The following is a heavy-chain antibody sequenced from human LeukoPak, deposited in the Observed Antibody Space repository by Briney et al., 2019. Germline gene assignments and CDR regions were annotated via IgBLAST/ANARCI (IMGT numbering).Heavy chain of an antibody. J-gene: IGHJ4*02. CDR3: AKDRMYSSSWYGGDY. Sequence: GSLRLSCAPSGLSFSSFAMSWVRHAPERGLEWVSAISGSGGSTYYADSVKGRFTISRDNSKNTLYLQMNSLRAEDTAVYYCAKDRMYSSSWYGGDYWGQGTLVTVSS. CDR1: GLSFSSFA. D-gene: IGHD6-13*01. CDR2: ISGSGGST. V-gene: IGHV3-23*01.